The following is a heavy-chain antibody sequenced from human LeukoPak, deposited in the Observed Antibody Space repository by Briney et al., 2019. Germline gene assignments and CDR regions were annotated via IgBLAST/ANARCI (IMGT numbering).Heavy chain of an antibody. CDR3: ARSGYSSSQRGFYYYYYRDV. CDR1: GFTFSAYW. V-gene: IGHV3-48*01. Sequence: GGSLTLSCAASGFTFSAYWMSWVRQPPGKGLEWVSYISSRSSTIYYADSVKGRFTISRDNAQNSLYLQMNSLRAEDTRVYYCARSGYSSSQRGFYYYYYRDVWGKGTTVTVSS. CDR2: ISSRSSTI. D-gene: IGHD6-6*01. J-gene: IGHJ6*03.